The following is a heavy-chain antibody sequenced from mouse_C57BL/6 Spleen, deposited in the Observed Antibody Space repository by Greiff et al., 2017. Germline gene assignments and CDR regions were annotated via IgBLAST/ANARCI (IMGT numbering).Heavy chain of an antibody. CDR2: IDPTDSYT. Sequence: QVQLQQSGAELVRPGASVKLSCKASGYTFTSYWMHWVKQRPGQGLEWIGEIDPTDSYTNYNQKFKGKSTLTVDKSSSTAYMQLSSLTSEDSAVYYCARNHYGSSHDYWGQGTTLTVSS. J-gene: IGHJ2*01. CDR3: ARNHYGSSHDY. CDR1: GYTFTSYW. V-gene: IGHV1-69*01. D-gene: IGHD1-1*01.